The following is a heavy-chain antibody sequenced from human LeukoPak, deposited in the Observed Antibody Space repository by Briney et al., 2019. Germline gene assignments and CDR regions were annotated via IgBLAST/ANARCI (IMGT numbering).Heavy chain of an antibody. V-gene: IGHV3-30*04. CDR3: ATFDIGGIDY. D-gene: IGHD5-12*01. CDR2: ISYDGSNK. J-gene: IGHJ4*02. CDR1: GFTFSSFS. Sequence: GGSLRLSCAASGFTFSSFSMHWVRQAPGKGLEWVAVISYDGSNKYYADSVKGRFTISRDNSKNTLYLQMNSLRAEDTAVYYCATFDIGGIDYWGQGTLVTVSS.